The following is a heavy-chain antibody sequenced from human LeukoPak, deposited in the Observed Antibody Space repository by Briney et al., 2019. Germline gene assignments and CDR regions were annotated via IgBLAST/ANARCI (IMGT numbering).Heavy chain of an antibody. CDR1: GGTFSSYA. Sequence: ASVKVSCKASGGTFSSYAISWVRQAPGQGLEWMGGIIPIFGTANYAQKFQGRVTITADESTSTAYMELSSLRSEDTAVYYCASRERYCGGDCPRPFDIWGQGTMVTVSS. D-gene: IGHD2-21*01. CDR2: IIPIFGTA. CDR3: ASRERYCGGDCPRPFDI. J-gene: IGHJ3*02. V-gene: IGHV1-69*13.